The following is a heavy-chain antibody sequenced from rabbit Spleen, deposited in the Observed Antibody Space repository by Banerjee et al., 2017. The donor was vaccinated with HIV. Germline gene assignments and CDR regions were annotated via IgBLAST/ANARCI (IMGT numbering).Heavy chain of an antibody. CDR2: IYPGFGIR. J-gene: IGHJ4*01. CDR3: ARDWRYDDYNL. V-gene: IGHV1S7*01. CDR1: GIDFSSYG. Sequence: QDLVESGGGLVQPGESLKLSCKASGIDFSSYGISWVRQAPGKGLEWIAYIYPGFGIRNYANSVKGRFTISSDNAQNTVFLQMTSLTASDTATYFCARDWRYDDYNLWGPGTLVTVS. D-gene: IGHD2-1*01.